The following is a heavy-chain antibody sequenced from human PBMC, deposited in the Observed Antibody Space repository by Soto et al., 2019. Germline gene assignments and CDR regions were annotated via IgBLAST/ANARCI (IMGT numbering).Heavy chain of an antibody. Sequence: QVRVVQSGAEVKKPGASVKVSCKTSGYTFTDYDINWVRQAPGQGLEWMGWVSPDHGNAGYAQQFHGRVTMTSDTSISTVFMELTNLRSEDTAVYYCAVTTGYWGQGTKVTVSS. CDR1: GYTFTDYD. D-gene: IGHD4-17*01. V-gene: IGHV1-8*01. J-gene: IGHJ4*02. CDR2: VSPDHGNA. CDR3: AVTTGY.